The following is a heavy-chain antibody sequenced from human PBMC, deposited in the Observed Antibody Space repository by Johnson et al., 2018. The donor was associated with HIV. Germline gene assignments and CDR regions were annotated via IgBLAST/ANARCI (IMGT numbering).Heavy chain of an antibody. CDR2: FSSNGGST. CDR3: AKDKGGWADDAFDI. Sequence: VQLVESGVGLVKPGGSLRLSCVASGFTFSRYAMYWVRQAPGKGLEYVSAFSSNGGSTYYANSVKGRFTISRDNSKNTLFLQMSSLRPEDTAVYYCAKDKGGWADDAFDIWGQGTMVTVSS. D-gene: IGHD3-16*01. J-gene: IGHJ3*02. CDR1: GFTFSRYA. V-gene: IGHV3-64*01.